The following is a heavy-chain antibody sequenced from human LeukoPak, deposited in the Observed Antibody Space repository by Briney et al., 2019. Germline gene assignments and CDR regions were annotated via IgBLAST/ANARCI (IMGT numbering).Heavy chain of an antibody. D-gene: IGHD4-17*01. CDR1: GGSISNYY. Sequence: SETLSLTCTVSGGSISNYYWSWIRQPPGKGLEWIGYIYNSGHTNCNPSLKSRVTISEDTSKNQLSLKLSSVTAADTAVYYCARAAVTTSRYFQHWGQGTLVTVSS. CDR3: ARAAVTTSRYFQH. V-gene: IGHV4-59*01. CDR2: IYNSGHT. J-gene: IGHJ1*01.